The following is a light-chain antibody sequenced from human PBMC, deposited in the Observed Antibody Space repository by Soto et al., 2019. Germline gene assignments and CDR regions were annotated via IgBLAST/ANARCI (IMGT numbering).Light chain of an antibody. CDR1: QGISSY. CDR3: QQLLSSPIP. CDR2: AAS. J-gene: IGKJ5*01. V-gene: IGKV1-9*01. Sequence: DIQLTQSPSFLSASVGDRVTITCRASQGISSYLAWYQQKPGKAPKLLIYAASTLQSGVPLRFSGSGSGTSFTLTISSLQPEDFATYYCQQLLSSPIPFGQGKRLEIK.